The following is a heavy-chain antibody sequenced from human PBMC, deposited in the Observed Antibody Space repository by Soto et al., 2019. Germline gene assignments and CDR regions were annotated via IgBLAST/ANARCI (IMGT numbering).Heavy chain of an antibody. V-gene: IGHV4-59*01. J-gene: IGHJ6*02. CDR1: GGSISSYY. CDR3: ASSFDCSSTSCQLSNSDYYGMDV. Sequence: QVQLQESGPGLVKPSETLSLTCTVSGGSISSYYWSWIRQPPGKGLEWIGYIYYSGSTNYNPSLKSRVTISVDTSKNQFSLKLSSVTAADTAVYYCASSFDCSSTSCQLSNSDYYGMDVWGQGTTVTFSS. D-gene: IGHD2-2*01. CDR2: IYYSGST.